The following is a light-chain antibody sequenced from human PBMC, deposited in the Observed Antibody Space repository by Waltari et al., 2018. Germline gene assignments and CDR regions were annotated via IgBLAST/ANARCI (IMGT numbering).Light chain of an antibody. J-gene: IGKJ2*01. Sequence: GERVTLSCRASQSVSRYMAWYQQKPGQAPRLLIYDISNRATGIPARFSGSGSGSDFTLTISSLEPEDFAVYYCHQHNNWPYTFGQGTKLEI. V-gene: IGKV3-11*01. CDR2: DIS. CDR3: HQHNNWPYT. CDR1: QSVSRY.